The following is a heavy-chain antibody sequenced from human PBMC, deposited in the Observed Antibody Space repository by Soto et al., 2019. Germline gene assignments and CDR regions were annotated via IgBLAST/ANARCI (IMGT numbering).Heavy chain of an antibody. CDR1: GFTFSSYW. Sequence: PGGSLRLSCAASGFTFSSYWMSWVRQAPGKGLGWVANIKKDGSEKYYVDSVKGRFTISRDNARNSLYLQMNSLRAEDTAVYYCARGPYSSSPADLDYWGQGTLVTVSS. CDR2: IKKDGSEK. D-gene: IGHD6-6*01. CDR3: ARGPYSSSPADLDY. J-gene: IGHJ4*02. V-gene: IGHV3-7*01.